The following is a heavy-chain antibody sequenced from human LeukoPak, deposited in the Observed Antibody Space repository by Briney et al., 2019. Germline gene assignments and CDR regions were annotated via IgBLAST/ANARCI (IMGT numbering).Heavy chain of an antibody. CDR2: ISAYNGHT. D-gene: IGHD5-12*01. Sequence: ATVKVSRRASGYPFTSYGISGVRQAPGQGLEWMGWISAYNGHTNYAQKLQGRVTMTTDTSTSTAYMELRSLRSDDTAVYYCAAPHPTRYSGYDLYYYYYYGMDVWGQGTTVTVSS. CDR3: AAPHPTRYSGYDLYYYYYYGMDV. CDR1: GYPFTSYG. V-gene: IGHV1-18*01. J-gene: IGHJ6*02.